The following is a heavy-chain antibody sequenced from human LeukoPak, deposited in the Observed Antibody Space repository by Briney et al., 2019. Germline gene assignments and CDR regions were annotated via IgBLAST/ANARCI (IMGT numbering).Heavy chain of an antibody. CDR2: IYSGGST. Sequence: GGSLRLSCAASGFTVSSNYMSWVRQAPGKGLEWVSVIYSGGSTHYADSVKGRFTISRDNSKNTLYLQMNSLRAEDTAVYYRARIDDSSGYEYDYWGQGTLVTVSS. CDR3: ARIDDSSGYEYDY. J-gene: IGHJ4*02. V-gene: IGHV3-53*01. D-gene: IGHD3-22*01. CDR1: GFTVSSNY.